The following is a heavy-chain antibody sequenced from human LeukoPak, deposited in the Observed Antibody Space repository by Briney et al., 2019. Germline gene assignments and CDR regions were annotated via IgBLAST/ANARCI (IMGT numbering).Heavy chain of an antibody. CDR3: ARGPYYDSPLSYFDY. CDR2: TYYRSKWYN. Sequence: SQTLSPTCAISGDSVSSNSAAWNWIRQSPSRGLEWLGRTYYRSKWYNDYAVSVKSRITINPDTSKNQFSMHLNSVTPEDTAVYYCARGPYYDSPLSYFDYWGQRTLVTVSS. CDR1: GDSVSSNSAA. J-gene: IGHJ4*02. V-gene: IGHV6-1*01. D-gene: IGHD3-22*01.